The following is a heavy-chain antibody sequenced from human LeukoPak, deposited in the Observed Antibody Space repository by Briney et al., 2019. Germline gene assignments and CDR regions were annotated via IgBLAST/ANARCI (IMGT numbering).Heavy chain of an antibody. CDR2: ISSDGSTI. D-gene: IGHD3-22*01. CDR1: GFSFSRYS. V-gene: IGHV3-48*01. Sequence: GSLSLSCTASGFSFSRYSMNWVRQVPGKGLEWISYISSDGSTIYYADSVKGRFTISRDNARNSLYLQMNSLRAEDTAVYYCARDPAMQTWLSAYYFDYWGQGTQVSVSS. CDR3: ARDPAMQTWLSAYYFDY. J-gene: IGHJ4*02.